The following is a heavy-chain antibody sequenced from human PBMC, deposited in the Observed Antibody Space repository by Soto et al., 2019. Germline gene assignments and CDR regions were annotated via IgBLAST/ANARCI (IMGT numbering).Heavy chain of an antibody. CDR3: ARGRYYGSGSYFSWFDP. CDR1: GGSFSGCY. Sequence: QVQLQQWGAGLLKPSETLSLTCSVYGGSFSGCYWSWIRQPPGKGLEWIGEINHSGSTNYNPSLKSRVTISVDTSKNQFSLKLSSVTAADTAVYYCARGRYYGSGSYFSWFDPWGQGTLVTVSS. J-gene: IGHJ5*02. V-gene: IGHV4-34*01. D-gene: IGHD3-10*01. CDR2: INHSGST.